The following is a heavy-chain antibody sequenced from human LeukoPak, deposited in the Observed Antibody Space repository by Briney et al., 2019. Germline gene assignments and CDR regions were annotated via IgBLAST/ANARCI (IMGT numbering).Heavy chain of an antibody. Sequence: SETLSLTCTVSGGSISSYYWSWIRQPAGKGLEWIGRIYTSGSTNYNPSLKSRVTMSVDTSKNQFSLKLSSVTAADTAVYYCVREPPAGDHAYYYDSSGYALDYWGQGTLVTVSS. CDR1: GGSISSYY. V-gene: IGHV4-4*07. D-gene: IGHD3-22*01. J-gene: IGHJ4*02. CDR3: VREPPAGDHAYYYDSSGYALDY. CDR2: IYTSGST.